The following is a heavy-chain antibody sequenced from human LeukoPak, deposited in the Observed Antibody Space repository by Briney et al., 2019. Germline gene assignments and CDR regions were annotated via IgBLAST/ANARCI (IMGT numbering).Heavy chain of an antibody. V-gene: IGHV3-21*01. CDR1: GFTFSSYA. J-gene: IGHJ4*02. CDR2: ISRTSIYM. Sequence: GGSLRLSCAASGFTFSSYAMSWVRQAPGKGLEWVSSISRTSIYMYYADSVKGRFTISRDNAKKSLYLQMNSLRAEDTAVYYCARGRYDSSGYYSIFDYWGQGTLVTVSS. D-gene: IGHD3-22*01. CDR3: ARGRYDSSGYYSIFDY.